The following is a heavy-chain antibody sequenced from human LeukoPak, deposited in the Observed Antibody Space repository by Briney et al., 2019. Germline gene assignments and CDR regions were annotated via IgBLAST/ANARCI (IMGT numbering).Heavy chain of an antibody. D-gene: IGHD2-2*01. J-gene: IGHJ4*02. CDR3: ARRRCSSTSCYSIDY. CDR1: GGTFSSYA. Sequence: GASVKVSCKASGGTFSSYAISWVRQAPGQGLEWMGRIIPILGIANYAQKFQGRVTITADKSTSTASMELSSLKSEDTAVYYCARRRCSSTSCYSIDYWSQGTLVIVSS. CDR2: IIPILGIA. V-gene: IGHV1-69*04.